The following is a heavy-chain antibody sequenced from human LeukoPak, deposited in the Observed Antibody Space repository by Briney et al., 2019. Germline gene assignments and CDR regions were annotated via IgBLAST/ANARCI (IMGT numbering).Heavy chain of an antibody. CDR2: IIPIFGTA. J-gene: IGHJ4*02. CDR1: AGTFSSYA. V-gene: IGHV1-69*13. Sequence: SVKVSCKASAGTFSSYAISWVRQAPGQGLEWMGGIIPIFGTANYAQKFQGRVTITADESTSTAYMELSSLRSEDTAVYYCAREVGTGSSSWYSYIDYWGQGTLVTVSS. CDR3: AREVGTGSSSWYSYIDY. D-gene: IGHD6-13*01.